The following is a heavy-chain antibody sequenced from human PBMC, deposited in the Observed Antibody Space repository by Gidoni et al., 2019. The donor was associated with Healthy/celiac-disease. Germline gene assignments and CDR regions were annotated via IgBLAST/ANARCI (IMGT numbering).Heavy chain of an antibody. CDR3: AKEGSSSCFDY. CDR2: ISWNSGSI. V-gene: IGHV3-9*01. Sequence: EVQLVESGGGLVQPGRSLRLSCAASGFTFDDYAMHWVRQAPGKGLEWVSGISWNSGSIGYADSVKGRFTISRDNAKNSLYLQMNSLRAEDTALYYCAKEGSSSCFDYWGQGTLVTVSS. J-gene: IGHJ4*02. CDR1: GFTFDDYA. D-gene: IGHD6-13*01.